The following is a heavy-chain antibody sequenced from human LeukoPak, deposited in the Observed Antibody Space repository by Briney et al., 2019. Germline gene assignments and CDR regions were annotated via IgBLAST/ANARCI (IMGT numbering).Heavy chain of an antibody. CDR2: IIPIFGTA. V-gene: IGHV1-69*05. CDR1: GGTFSSYA. D-gene: IGHD2-21*02. J-gene: IGHJ6*03. CDR3: ARGMRGLTSYYYYMDV. Sequence: ASVKVSCKASGGTFSSYAISWVRQAPGQGLEWMGGIIPIFGTANYAQKFQGRVTITTDESTSTAYMELSSLRSEDTAVYYCARGMRGLTSYYYYMDVWGKGTTVTVSS.